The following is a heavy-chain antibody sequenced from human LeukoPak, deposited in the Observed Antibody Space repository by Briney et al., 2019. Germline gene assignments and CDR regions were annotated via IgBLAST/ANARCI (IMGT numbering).Heavy chain of an antibody. V-gene: IGHV1-69*05. CDR3: ARCSVVRGVIITHFDP. J-gene: IGHJ5*02. D-gene: IGHD3-10*01. Sequence: SVKVSCKASGGTFSSYAISWVRQAPGQGLEWMGGIIPIFGTANYAQKFQGRATINTDESTSTAYMELSSLRSEDTAVYYCARCSVVRGVIITHFDPWGQGTLVTVSS. CDR2: IIPIFGTA. CDR1: GGTFSSYA.